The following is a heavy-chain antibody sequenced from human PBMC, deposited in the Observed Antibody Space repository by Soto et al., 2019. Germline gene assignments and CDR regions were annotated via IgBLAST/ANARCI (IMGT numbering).Heavy chain of an antibody. CDR2: ISSSSSTI. Sequence: EVQLVESGGGLVQPGGSLRLSCAASGFTFSSYSMNWVRQAPGKGPEWVSYISSSSSTIYYADSVKGRFPSSRDNAKNSLYLQMNSLRAGDPAVYYCARGLLEGKLGFDYWGQGTLVTVSS. J-gene: IGHJ4*02. CDR1: GFTFSSYS. CDR3: ARGLLEGKLGFDY. V-gene: IGHV3-48*01. D-gene: IGHD7-27*01.